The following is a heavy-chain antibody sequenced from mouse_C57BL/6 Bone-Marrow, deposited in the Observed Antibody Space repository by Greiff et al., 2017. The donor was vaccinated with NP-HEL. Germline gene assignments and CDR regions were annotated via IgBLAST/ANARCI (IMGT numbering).Heavy chain of an antibody. Sequence: VKLQESGAELVKPGASVKMSCKASGYTFTSYWITWVKQRPGQGLEWIGDIYPGSGSTNYNEKFKSKATLTVDTSSSTAYMQLSSLTSEDSAVYYCATLWYSPAYFDVWGTGTTVTVSS. J-gene: IGHJ1*03. V-gene: IGHV1-55*01. D-gene: IGHD2-1*01. CDR1: GYTFTSYW. CDR2: IYPGSGST. CDR3: ATLWYSPAYFDV.